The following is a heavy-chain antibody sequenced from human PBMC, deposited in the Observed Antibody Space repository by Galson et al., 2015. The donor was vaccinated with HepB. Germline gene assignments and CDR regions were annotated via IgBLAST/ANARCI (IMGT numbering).Heavy chain of an antibody. CDR1: GGSISSYS. V-gene: IGHV4-59*08. CDR2: IYYTGKT. Sequence: ETLSLTCTVSGGSISSYSWSWIRQPPGKGLEWIGHIYYTGKTNYNPSLKSRVSILVDTSKNQFSLTLSSVTAADTAVYYCASQSLSFRGILEYWGQGTLVTVSA. D-gene: IGHD3-16*01. J-gene: IGHJ4*02. CDR3: ASQSLSFRGILEY.